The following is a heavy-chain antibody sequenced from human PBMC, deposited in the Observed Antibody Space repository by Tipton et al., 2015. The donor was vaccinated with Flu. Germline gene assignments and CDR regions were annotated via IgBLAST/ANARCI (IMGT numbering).Heavy chain of an antibody. J-gene: IGHJ4*02. CDR2: INHRGST. D-gene: IGHD4-23*01. V-gene: IGHV4-4*02. CDR1: GGSTSSSNW. CDR3: ARDRRARTAAGGVD. Sequence: TLSLTCAVSGGSTSSSNWWSWVRQPPGKGLEWIGEINHRGSTNYNPSLKSRVTISVDKSKNQFSLKLSSVTAADTAVYYCARDRRARTAAGGVDWGQGTLVTVSS.